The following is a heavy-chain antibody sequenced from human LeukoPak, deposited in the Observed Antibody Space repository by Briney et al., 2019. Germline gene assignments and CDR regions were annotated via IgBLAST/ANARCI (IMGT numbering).Heavy chain of an antibody. J-gene: IGHJ4*02. Sequence: SQTLSLTCTVSGGSISSGGYYWSWISQHPGKGLEWIGYIYYSGSTYYNPSLKSRVTISVDTSKNQFYLKLSSVTAADTAVYYCARAYYDSSGYRIDYWGQGTLVTVSS. V-gene: IGHV4-31*03. D-gene: IGHD3-22*01. CDR2: IYYSGST. CDR3: ARAYYDSSGYRIDY. CDR1: GGSISSGGYY.